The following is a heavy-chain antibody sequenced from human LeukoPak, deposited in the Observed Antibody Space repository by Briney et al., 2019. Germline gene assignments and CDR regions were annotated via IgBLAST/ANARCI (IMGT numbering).Heavy chain of an antibody. V-gene: IGHV4-38-2*02. D-gene: IGHD6-13*01. J-gene: IGHJ5*02. Sequence: SETLSLTCTVSGYSISRGYYWGWIRQPPGKGLEWIGSIYHSGSTYYNPSLKSRVTISVDTSKNQFSLKLSSVTAADTAVYYCARGEGPGYSSSWYFDNWFDPWGQGTLVTVSS. CDR2: IYHSGST. CDR3: ARGEGPGYSSSWYFDNWFDP. CDR1: GYSISRGYY.